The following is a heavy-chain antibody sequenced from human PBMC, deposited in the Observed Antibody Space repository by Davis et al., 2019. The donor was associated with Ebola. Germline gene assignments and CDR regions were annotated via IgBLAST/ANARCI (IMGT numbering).Heavy chain of an antibody. CDR3: ARAVPATQNLYY. V-gene: IGHV1-2*02. D-gene: IGHD2-15*01. Sequence: AASVKVSCKTSGYTFTAYFIHWVRRAPGEGLEWMGWINPNTGGTNSAQKFQGRVTMTRATSMTTAYMELNGLRSDDTAVYYCARAVPATQNLYYWGQGTLVTVSS. J-gene: IGHJ4*02. CDR2: INPNTGGT. CDR1: GYTFTAYF.